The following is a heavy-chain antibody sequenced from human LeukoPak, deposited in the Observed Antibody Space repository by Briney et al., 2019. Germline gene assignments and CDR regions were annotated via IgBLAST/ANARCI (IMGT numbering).Heavy chain of an antibody. CDR1: GFTFSSYN. CDR2: ISSRGSTI. D-gene: IGHD2-15*01. V-gene: IGHV3-48*01. J-gene: IGHJ5*02. Sequence: GGSLRLSCAASGFTFSSYNMNWVRQAPGKGLEWISYISSRGSTIYYADPEKGRITISSDNAKNLLYLQMNSLRADDTAVYYCARGGYCSGGTGYGAGWFDPWGQGTLVTVSP. CDR3: ARGGYCSGGTGYGAGWFDP.